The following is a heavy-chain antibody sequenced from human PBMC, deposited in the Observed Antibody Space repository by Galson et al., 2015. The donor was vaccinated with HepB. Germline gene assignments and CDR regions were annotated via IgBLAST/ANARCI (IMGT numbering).Heavy chain of an antibody. Sequence: SLRLSCAASGFTFTNYWVHWVRQAPGKGLVWVSRINSYGSSTTYADSVKGRFTISRDNAKNTLYLQMNSLRAEDTAVYYCARGTSSDWYGGYYFDSWGQGTLVTVSS. V-gene: IGHV3-74*01. D-gene: IGHD6-19*01. J-gene: IGHJ4*02. CDR2: INSYGSST. CDR1: GFTFTNYW. CDR3: ARGTSSDWYGGYYFDS.